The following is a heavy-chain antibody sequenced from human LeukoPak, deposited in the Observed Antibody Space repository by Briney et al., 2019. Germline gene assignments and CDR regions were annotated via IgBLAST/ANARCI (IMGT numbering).Heavy chain of an antibody. CDR2: ISGSGGST. V-gene: IGHV3-23*01. J-gene: IGHJ4*02. Sequence: GGSLRLSCAASGFTFSSYWMSWVRQAPGKGLEWVSGISGSGGSTNYADSVKGRFTISRDNSKNTLSLQMNSLRAEDTAVYYCARTIVGAAYYFDYWGQGTLVTVSS. D-gene: IGHD1-26*01. CDR1: GFTFSSYW. CDR3: ARTIVGAAYYFDY.